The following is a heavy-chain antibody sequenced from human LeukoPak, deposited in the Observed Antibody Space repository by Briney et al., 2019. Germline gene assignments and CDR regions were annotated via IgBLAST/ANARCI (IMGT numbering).Heavy chain of an antibody. D-gene: IGHD7-27*01. V-gene: IGHV3-7*01. Sequence: GGSLRLSCAASGFTFSAYWMSWVRQAPGKGLEWVANIKQDGSDKYFEDSVKGRFTISRDNAKNSVYLQMNSLRAEDTAVYYCARGHWGLVFWGQGALVTVSS. CDR1: GFTFSAYW. CDR3: ARGHWGLVF. J-gene: IGHJ4*02. CDR2: IKQDGSDK.